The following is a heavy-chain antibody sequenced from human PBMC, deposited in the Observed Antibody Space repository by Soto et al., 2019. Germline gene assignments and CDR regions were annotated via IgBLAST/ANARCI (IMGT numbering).Heavy chain of an antibody. V-gene: IGHV4-34*01. CDR2: ITHIGNT. D-gene: IGHD3-22*01. Sequence: QVQLQQWGAGLLKPSETLSLTCAVYGGSFSGYYWSWFRQPPGKGLEWIGEITHIGNTNYNPALRSRVTISLDTSKNQFSLSLSSVTAAVTAVYYCASRLKWLLASGQPSHPFDYWGQRTLVTISS. J-gene: IGHJ4*02. CDR1: GGSFSGYY. CDR3: ASRLKWLLASGQPSHPFDY.